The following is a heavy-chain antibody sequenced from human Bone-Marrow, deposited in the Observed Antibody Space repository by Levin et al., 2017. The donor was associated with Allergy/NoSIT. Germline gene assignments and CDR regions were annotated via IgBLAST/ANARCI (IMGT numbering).Heavy chain of an antibody. CDR3: ARHPTGYPNWFDR. V-gene: IGHV4-39*01. CDR2: IYYSGRT. J-gene: IGHJ5*02. D-gene: IGHD5-12*01. Sequence: SSETLSLTCTVSGGSIISSSYNWGWIRQPPGKGLEWIATIYYSGRTHYNPSLRSRVTISVDTSKNQFSLRLGSVSAADTAVYFSARHPTGYPNWFDRWGQGTLVTVSS. CDR1: GGSIISSSYN.